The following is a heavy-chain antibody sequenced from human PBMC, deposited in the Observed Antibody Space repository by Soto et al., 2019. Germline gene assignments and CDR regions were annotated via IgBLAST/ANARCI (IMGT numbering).Heavy chain of an antibody. J-gene: IGHJ4*02. Sequence: GESLKISCKVSGYSFSTYWIGWVHQMPGKGLEWMGIMYPGDSDTRYSPSFQGQVTISADKSVNTAYLQWTSLKASDTAVYYCARSQRFFDWLLYGLYFDYWGQGTLVTVSS. CDR1: GYSFSTYW. CDR3: ARSQRFFDWLLYGLYFDY. D-gene: IGHD3-9*01. V-gene: IGHV5-51*07. CDR2: MYPGDSDT.